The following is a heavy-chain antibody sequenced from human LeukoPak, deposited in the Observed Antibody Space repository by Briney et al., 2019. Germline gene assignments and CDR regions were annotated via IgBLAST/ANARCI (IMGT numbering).Heavy chain of an antibody. V-gene: IGHV4-4*07. J-gene: IGHJ5*02. Sequence: SETLSLTCTVSGGSISSYYWSWIRQPAGKGLEWIGRIYTSGSTNYNPSLKSRVTISVDKSKNQFSLKLSSVTAADTAVYYCARDFGPYYYGSGTRHWFDPWGQGTLVTVSS. D-gene: IGHD3-10*01. CDR1: GGSISSYY. CDR3: ARDFGPYYYGSGTRHWFDP. CDR2: IYTSGST.